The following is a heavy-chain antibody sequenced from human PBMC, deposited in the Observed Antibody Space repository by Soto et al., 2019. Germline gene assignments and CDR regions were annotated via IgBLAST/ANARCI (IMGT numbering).Heavy chain of an antibody. CDR2: INHSGST. J-gene: IGHJ4*02. CDR1: GGSFSGYY. V-gene: IGHV4-34*01. Sequence: SETLSLTCAVYGGSFSGYYWSWIRQPPGKGLEWIGEINHSGSTNYNPSLKSRVTISVDTSKNQFSLKLSSVTAAYTAVYYCARIRGVSYYFDYWGQGTLVTVSS. CDR3: ARIRGVSYYFDY. D-gene: IGHD3-10*01.